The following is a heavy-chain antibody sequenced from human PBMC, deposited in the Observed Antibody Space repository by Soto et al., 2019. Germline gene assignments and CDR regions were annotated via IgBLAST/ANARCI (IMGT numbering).Heavy chain of an antibody. Sequence: SETLSLTCTVSGGSISSYYWSWIRQPPGKGLEWIGYIYYSGSTNYNPSLKSRVTISVDTSKNQFSLKLSSVTAADTAVYYCATVTGTTYRWFDPWGQGTLVTVSS. CDR1: GGSISSYY. J-gene: IGHJ5*02. V-gene: IGHV4-59*08. D-gene: IGHD1-7*01. CDR3: ATVTGTTYRWFDP. CDR2: IYYSGST.